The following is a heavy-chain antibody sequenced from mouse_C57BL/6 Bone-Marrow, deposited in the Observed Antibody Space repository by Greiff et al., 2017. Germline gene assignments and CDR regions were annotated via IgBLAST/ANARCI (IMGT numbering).Heavy chain of an antibody. D-gene: IGHD2-5*01. CDR1: GFTFSSYT. CDR3: ARPYYSNYGFAY. J-gene: IGHJ3*01. V-gene: IGHV5-9*04. CDR2: ISGGGGNT. Sequence: EVKLVESGGGLVKPGGSLKLSCAASGFTFSSYTMSWVRQTPEKRLEWVATISGGGGNTYYPDSVKGRFTISRDNAKNTLYLQMSSLRSEDTAMDYCARPYYSNYGFAYWGQGTLVTVSA.